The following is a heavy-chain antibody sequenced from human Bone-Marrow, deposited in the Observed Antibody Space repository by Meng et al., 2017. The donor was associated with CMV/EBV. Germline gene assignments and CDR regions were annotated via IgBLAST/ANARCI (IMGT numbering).Heavy chain of an antibody. V-gene: IGHV3-53*01. D-gene: IGHD3-16*01. CDR1: GFTVSSNY. J-gene: IGHJ6*02. CDR2: IYSGGST. CDR3: AREQSGSYGQAL. Sequence: GESLKISCAASGFTVSSNYMSWVRQAPGKGLEWVSVIYSGGSTYYADSVKGRFTISRDNSKNTLYLQMNSLRAEDTAVYYCAREQSGSYGQALWGQGTTVTVSS.